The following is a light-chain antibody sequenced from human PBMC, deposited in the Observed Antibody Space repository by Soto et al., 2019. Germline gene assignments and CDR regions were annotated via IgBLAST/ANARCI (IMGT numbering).Light chain of an antibody. CDR2: GAS. V-gene: IGKV3-20*01. Sequence: EIVLTQSPGTLSFSPGDRATLSCGASQSVSSSYLAWYQQKPGQAPRLLIYGASSRATGIPDRFSGSGSGTDFTLTISRLEPEDFALDYCQQYGSSPRTFGQGTKVEIK. CDR1: QSVSSSY. J-gene: IGKJ1*01. CDR3: QQYGSSPRT.